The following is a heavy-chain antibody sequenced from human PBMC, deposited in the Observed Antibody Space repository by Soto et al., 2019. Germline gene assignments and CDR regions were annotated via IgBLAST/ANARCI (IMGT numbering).Heavy chain of an antibody. CDR3: ARVSSAAMDY. CDR2: INQDGSER. D-gene: IGHD2-2*01. J-gene: IGHJ4*02. CDR1: GFSLGDYW. Sequence: EVKLVESAGGLVQPGGSLTLSCAASGFSLGDYWMRWVRQAPGKGPEWVASINQDGSERKYEDSVKGRFIVSRDNAKNSLWLQMNSLRAEDTAGYYCARVSSAAMDYWGQGILVTVYS. V-gene: IGHV3-7*01.